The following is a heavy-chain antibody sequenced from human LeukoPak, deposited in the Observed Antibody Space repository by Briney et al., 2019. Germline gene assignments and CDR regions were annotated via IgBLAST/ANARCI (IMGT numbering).Heavy chain of an antibody. Sequence: SETLSLTCTVSGVSISSGGYYWSWIRQHPGKGLEWIGCIYYSGSTCYNPSLKSRVSISEDTSKNQFSLRLSSMTAADTAVYYCAALLGDGSIDYWGQGTLVTVSS. CDR3: AALLGDGSIDY. J-gene: IGHJ4*02. D-gene: IGHD2-21*02. V-gene: IGHV4-31*03. CDR1: GVSISSGGYY. CDR2: IYYSGST.